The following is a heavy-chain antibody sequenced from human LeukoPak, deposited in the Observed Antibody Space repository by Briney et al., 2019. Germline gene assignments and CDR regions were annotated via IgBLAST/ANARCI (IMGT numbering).Heavy chain of an antibody. D-gene: IGHD3-9*01. V-gene: IGHV3-7*01. CDR1: GLTFSSYW. Sequence: GGSLRLSCAASGLTFSSYWMSWVRQAPGKGLEWVANIKQDGSEKYYVDSVKGRFTVSRDNAKNSLYLQMNSLRAEDTAVYYCARDSRKLLRYFDWSPFFGYWGQGTLVTVSS. J-gene: IGHJ4*02. CDR3: ARDSRKLLRYFDWSPFFGY. CDR2: IKQDGSEK.